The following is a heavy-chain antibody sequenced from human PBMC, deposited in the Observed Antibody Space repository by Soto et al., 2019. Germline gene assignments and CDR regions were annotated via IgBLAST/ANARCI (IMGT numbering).Heavy chain of an antibody. J-gene: IGHJ4*02. CDR1: GYTFTSYG. V-gene: IGHV1-18*01. CDR3: ARGHEKWELLHGTYYFDS. CDR2: ISAYNGNT. D-gene: IGHD1-26*01. Sequence: GASVKVSCKASGYTFTSYGISWVRQAPGQGLEWMGWISAYNGNTNYAQKLQGRVTMTTDTSKDQFSLEVNSVTAADTTVYYCARGHEKWELLHGTYYFDSWSQGTLVTVSS.